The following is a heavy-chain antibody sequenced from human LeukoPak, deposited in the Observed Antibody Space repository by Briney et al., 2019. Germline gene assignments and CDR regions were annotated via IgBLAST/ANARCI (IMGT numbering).Heavy chain of an antibody. Sequence: GGSLRLSCVASGFSFSSYSMNWVRQAPGKGLEWVSSISFSGNYIYYADSVRGRSTLSRDNAKNSLFLQMNSLRAEDTAVYYCARRASTERGHSYGLDYWGQGTLVTVSS. CDR3: ARRASTERGHSYGLDY. J-gene: IGHJ4*02. CDR2: ISFSGNYI. CDR1: GFSFSSYS. V-gene: IGHV3-21*01. D-gene: IGHD5-18*01.